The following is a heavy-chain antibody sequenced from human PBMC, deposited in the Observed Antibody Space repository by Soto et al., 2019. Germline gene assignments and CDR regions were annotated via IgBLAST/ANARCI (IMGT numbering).Heavy chain of an antibody. CDR3: VYCYGVDRDLFAY. J-gene: IGHJ4*02. CDR1: GFSLTTTEVA. Sequence: SGPTLVNPTQSLTLTCTFSGFSLTTTEVAVGWIRQPPGKALEWLALIYWDDDKRYSPSLKSSLTITKDTAKNQVVLTMTNVHPADTATYFCVYCYGVDRDLFAYCGQGTPVPVSS. CDR2: IYWDDDK. D-gene: IGHD2-15*01. V-gene: IGHV2-5*02.